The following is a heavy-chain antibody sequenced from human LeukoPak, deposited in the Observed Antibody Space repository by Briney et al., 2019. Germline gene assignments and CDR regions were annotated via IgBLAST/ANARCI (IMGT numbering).Heavy chain of an antibody. J-gene: IGHJ6*03. CDR3: ARVNYDILTGYPLDYYYMDV. CDR1: GYTFTNYG. CDR2: ISAYNGNT. D-gene: IGHD3-9*01. Sequence: GASVKVSCKTSGYTFTNYGITWVRQAPGQGLEWMGWISAYNGNTNYAQKLQGRVTMTRDTSISTAYMELSRLRSDDTAVYYCARVNYDILTGYPLDYYYMDVWGKGTTVTVSS. V-gene: IGHV1-18*01.